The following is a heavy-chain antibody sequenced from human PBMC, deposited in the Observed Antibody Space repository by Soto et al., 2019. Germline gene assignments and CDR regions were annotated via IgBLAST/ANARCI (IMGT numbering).Heavy chain of an antibody. CDR1: GYTFTSYA. J-gene: IGHJ4*02. V-gene: IGHV1-3*01. D-gene: IGHD4-17*01. CDR2: INAGNGNT. CDR3: AMISTVTTLQFDY. Sequence: ASVEVSCKXSGYTFTSYAMHWVRQAPGQRLEWMGWINAGNGNTKYSQKFQGRVTITRDTSASTAYMELSSLRSEDTAVYYCAMISTVTTLQFDYWGQGTLVTVS.